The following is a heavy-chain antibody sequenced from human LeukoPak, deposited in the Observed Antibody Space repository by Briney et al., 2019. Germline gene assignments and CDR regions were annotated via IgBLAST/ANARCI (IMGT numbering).Heavy chain of an antibody. CDR3: TRENWIGDSSGYHDY. J-gene: IGHJ4*02. V-gene: IGHV3-49*04. CDR1: GSTFGDYA. Sequence: GGSLRLSCTASGSTFGDYAMSWVRQAPGKGLEWVGFIRSKAYSGTAEYAASVKDRFTISRDDSKSIAYLQMNSLKTEDTAVYYCTRENWIGDSSGYHDYWGQGTLVTVSS. D-gene: IGHD3-22*01. CDR2: IRSKAYSGTA.